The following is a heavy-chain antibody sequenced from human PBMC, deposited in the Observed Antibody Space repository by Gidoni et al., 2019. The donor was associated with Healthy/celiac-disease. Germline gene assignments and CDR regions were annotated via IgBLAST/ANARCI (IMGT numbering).Heavy chain of an antibody. CDR2: ISYDGSVK. J-gene: IGHJ4*02. D-gene: IGHD6-19*01. CDR1: GCTFSSYG. Sequence: QVQLVESGGGVVQPGRSLRLSCAASGCTFSSYGMHWVRQAPGKGLEWVTVISYDGSVKYYADSVKGRFTISRDNSKNTLYLQMNSLRAEDTAVYYCAKDGGAVSGLDYWGQGTLVTVSS. CDR3: AKDGGAVSGLDY. V-gene: IGHV3-30*18.